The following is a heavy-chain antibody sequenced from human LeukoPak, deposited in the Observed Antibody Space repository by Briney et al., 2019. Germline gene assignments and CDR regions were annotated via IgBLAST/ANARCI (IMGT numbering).Heavy chain of an antibody. Sequence: GGSLRLSCAASGFTVGSNYMSWVRQAPGKGLEWVSVIYSGGSTYYADSVKGRFTISRDNSKNTLYLQMNSLRAEDTAVYYCARGSGYSYGYDSLFDYWGQGTLVTVSS. CDR2: IYSGGST. J-gene: IGHJ4*02. CDR3: ARGSGYSYGYDSLFDY. V-gene: IGHV3-66*01. CDR1: GFTVGSNY. D-gene: IGHD5-18*01.